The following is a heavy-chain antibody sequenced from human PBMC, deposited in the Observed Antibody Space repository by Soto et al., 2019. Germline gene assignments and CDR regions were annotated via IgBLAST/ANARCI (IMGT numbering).Heavy chain of an antibody. Sequence: QVQLQQWGAGLLKPSETLSLTCAVYGGSFSGYYWSWIRQPPGKGLEWIGELNHSGTTNYNPSLKSRVTISVDTSKNQFCLKLSSVTAADTAVYYCARVGVRDGDYGVSRFDPWGQGTLVTVSS. CDR1: GGSFSGYY. J-gene: IGHJ5*02. V-gene: IGHV4-34*01. CDR3: ARVGVRDGDYGVSRFDP. CDR2: LNHSGTT. D-gene: IGHD4-17*01.